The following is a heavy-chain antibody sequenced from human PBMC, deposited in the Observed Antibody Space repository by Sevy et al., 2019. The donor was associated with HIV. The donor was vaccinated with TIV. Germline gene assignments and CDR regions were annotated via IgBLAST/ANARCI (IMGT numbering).Heavy chain of an antibody. Sequence: GGSLRLSCAASGFTFSSYEMNWVRQAPGKGLEWVATMKEDGSDKDYVDSVKGRFTISRDNAKNSLYLQMNSLRAEDTAVYYCVRGGGGGYSYSLDCWGQGTLVTVSS. CDR3: VRGGGGGYSYSLDC. CDR2: MKEDGSDK. V-gene: IGHV3-7*04. J-gene: IGHJ4*02. CDR1: GFTFSSYE. D-gene: IGHD5-18*01.